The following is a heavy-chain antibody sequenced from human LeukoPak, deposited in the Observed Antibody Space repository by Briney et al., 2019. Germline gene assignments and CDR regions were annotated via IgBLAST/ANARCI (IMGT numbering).Heavy chain of an antibody. D-gene: IGHD4-17*01. CDR1: GFTFSSYA. CDR3: AKDRSNTVTDSSRYYGMDV. CDR2: ISGSGGST. V-gene: IGHV3-23*01. J-gene: IGHJ6*02. Sequence: GGSLRLSCAASGFTFSSYAMSWVRQAPGKGLEWVSAISGSGGSTYYADSVKGRFTISRDNSKNTLHLQMNSLRAEDTAIYYCAKDRSNTVTDSSRYYGMDVWGQGTTVTVSS.